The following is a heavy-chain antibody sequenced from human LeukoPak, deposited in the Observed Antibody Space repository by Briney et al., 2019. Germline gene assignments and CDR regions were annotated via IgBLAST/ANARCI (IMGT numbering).Heavy chain of an antibody. CDR3: AREGGLLRYFDWSDY. J-gene: IGHJ4*02. D-gene: IGHD3-9*01. CDR1: GFTFSSYG. Sequence: GGSLRLSCAASGFTFSSYGMHWVRQAPGKGLEWVAVIWYDGSNKYYADSVKGRFTISRDSAKNSLYLQMNSLRAEDTAVYYCAREGGLLRYFDWSDYWGQGTLVTVSS. CDR2: IWYDGSNK. V-gene: IGHV3-33*01.